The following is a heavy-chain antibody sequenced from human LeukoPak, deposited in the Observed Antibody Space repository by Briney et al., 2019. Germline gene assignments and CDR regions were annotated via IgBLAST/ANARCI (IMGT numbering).Heavy chain of an antibody. V-gene: IGHV3-7*01. CDR3: TGGGDKVLPGEYYYSMDV. CDR2: IDRDGRVQ. D-gene: IGHD2-2*01. Sequence: GGSLRLSCTASGFTTHYWLNWVRQSPGKGLEWVANIDRDGRVQHYVDSVEGRFTISRDSAKNSLALQMHSLRAEDTAVYYCTGGGDKVLPGEYYYSMDVWGKGTTVPVP. CDR1: GFTTHYW. J-gene: IGHJ6*03.